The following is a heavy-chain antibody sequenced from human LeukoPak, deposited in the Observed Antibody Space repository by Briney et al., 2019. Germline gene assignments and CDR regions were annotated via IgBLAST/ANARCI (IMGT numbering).Heavy chain of an antibody. J-gene: IGHJ5*02. CDR1: GYSFTSYW. CDR2: IYPGDSDT. CDR3: ARQTLGHHNWFDP. Sequence: GESLKISCKCSGYSFTSYWIGWVRQMPGKGLEWMGIIYPGDSDTRYSPSFQGQVTISADKSISTAYLQWNSLKASDTAMYYCARQTLGHHNWFDPWGQGTLVTVSS. V-gene: IGHV5-51*01.